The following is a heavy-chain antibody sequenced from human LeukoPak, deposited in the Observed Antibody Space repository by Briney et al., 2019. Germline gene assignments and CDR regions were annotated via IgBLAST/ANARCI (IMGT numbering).Heavy chain of an antibody. V-gene: IGHV4-39*01. J-gene: IGHJ5*02. CDR2: VYYTGSL. CDR1: GDSIITSSHY. Sequence: SETLSLTFTVSGDSIITSSHYWGWIRQSPGKGLEWIGSVYYTGSLYDNPSFKSRVTMSVDTSKNQFSLKMTSVTASDTAVYYCARQGPYSPHNGNIVYNSFDPWGQGTQVTVSS. CDR3: ARQGPYSPHNGNIVYNSFDP. D-gene: IGHD1-20*01.